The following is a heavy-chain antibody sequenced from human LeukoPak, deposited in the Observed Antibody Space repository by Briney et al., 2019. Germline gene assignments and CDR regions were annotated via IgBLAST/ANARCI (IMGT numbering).Heavy chain of an antibody. J-gene: IGHJ5*02. CDR3: ARGEDYYDSSGYYNWFDP. Sequence: SETLSLTCTVSGGSISGYYWSWIRQPPGKGLEWIGYVYSSGSTNYNPSLKSRVTISIDTSKSQFSLKLSSVTAADTAVYYCARGEDYYDSSGYYNWFDPWGQGTLVTVSS. D-gene: IGHD3-22*01. V-gene: IGHV4-59*01. CDR1: GGSISGYY. CDR2: VYSSGST.